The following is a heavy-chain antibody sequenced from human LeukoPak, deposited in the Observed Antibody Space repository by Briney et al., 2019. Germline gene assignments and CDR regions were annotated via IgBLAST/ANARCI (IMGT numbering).Heavy chain of an antibody. Sequence: GGSLRLSCAASGFTFSSYAMSWVRQAPGKGLEWVSAISGSGGSTYYADSVKGRFTISRDNSKNTLYLQMNSLRAEDTAVYYCAKAPRDGGKSRYYYGMDVWGQGTTVTVSS. D-gene: IGHD2-15*01. CDR1: GFTFSSYA. CDR3: AKAPRDGGKSRYYYGMDV. CDR2: ISGSGGST. V-gene: IGHV3-23*01. J-gene: IGHJ6*02.